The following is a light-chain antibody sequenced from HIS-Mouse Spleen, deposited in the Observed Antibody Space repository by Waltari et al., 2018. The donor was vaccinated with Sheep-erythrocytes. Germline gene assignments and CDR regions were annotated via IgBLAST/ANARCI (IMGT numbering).Light chain of an antibody. CDR1: SSDVGGHNY. CDR3: SSYAGSNNWV. CDR2: EVS. J-gene: IGLJ3*02. V-gene: IGLV2-8*01. Sequence: QSALTQPPPASGSPGQSVTLSCTGTSSDVGGHNYASGYQQHPGKAPKLMIYEVSKWPSGVPDRFSGSKSGNTASLTVSGLQAEDEADYYCSSYAGSNNWVFGGGTKLTVL.